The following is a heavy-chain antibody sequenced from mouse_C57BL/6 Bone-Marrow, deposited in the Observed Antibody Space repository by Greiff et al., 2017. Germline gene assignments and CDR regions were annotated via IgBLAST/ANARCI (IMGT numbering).Heavy chain of an antibody. CDR2: IFPGSGST. J-gene: IGHJ2*01. CDR1: GYTFTDYY. CDR3: AIKNYYGSSQDYFDY. V-gene: IGHV1-75*01. D-gene: IGHD1-1*01. Sequence: QVQLQQSGPELVKPGASVKISCKASGYTFTDYYINWVKQRPGQGLEWIGWIFPGSGSTYYNEKFKGKATLTVDKSSSTAYMLLSSLTSEDSAVYFCAIKNYYGSSQDYFDYWGQGTTLTVSS.